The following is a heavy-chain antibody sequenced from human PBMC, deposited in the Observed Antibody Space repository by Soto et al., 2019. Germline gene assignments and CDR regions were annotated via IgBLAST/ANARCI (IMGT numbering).Heavy chain of an antibody. CDR1: GFTFGSYA. CDR2: ISGSGGST. CDR3: AKELAYYYYYGMDV. J-gene: IGHJ6*02. Sequence: RLSCAASGFTFGSYAMSLVRQAPGKGLEWVSAISGSGGSTYYADSVKGRFTISRDNSKNTLYLQMNSLRAEDTAVYYCAKELAYYYYYGMDVWGQGTTVTVSS. V-gene: IGHV3-23*01.